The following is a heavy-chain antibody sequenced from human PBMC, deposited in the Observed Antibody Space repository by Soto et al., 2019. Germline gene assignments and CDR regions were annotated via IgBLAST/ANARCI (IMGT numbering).Heavy chain of an antibody. J-gene: IGHJ3*02. CDR1: GFTFSSYG. V-gene: IGHV3-33*01. CDR3: ARELSGELLAFDI. D-gene: IGHD1-26*01. CDR2: IWYDGSNK. Sequence: GGSLRLSCAASGFTFSSYGMHWVRQAPGKGLEWVAVIWYDGSNKYYADSVKGRFTISRDNSKNTLYLQMNSLRAEETAVYYCARELSGELLAFDIWGQGTMVTVSS.